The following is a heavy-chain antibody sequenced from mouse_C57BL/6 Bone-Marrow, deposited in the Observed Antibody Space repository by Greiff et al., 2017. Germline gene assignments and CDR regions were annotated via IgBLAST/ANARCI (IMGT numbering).Heavy chain of an antibody. Sequence: QVQLKQPGAELVKPGASVKLSCKASGYTFTSYWMHWVKQRPGQGLEWIGMIHPTSGSTNYNEKFKSKATLTVDKSSSTAYMQLSSLTSEDSAVYCGARGLYYYGSSPWFAYWGQGTLVTVSA. V-gene: IGHV1-64*01. CDR2: IHPTSGST. D-gene: IGHD1-1*01. CDR3: ARGLYYYGSSPWFAY. J-gene: IGHJ3*01. CDR1: GYTFTSYW.